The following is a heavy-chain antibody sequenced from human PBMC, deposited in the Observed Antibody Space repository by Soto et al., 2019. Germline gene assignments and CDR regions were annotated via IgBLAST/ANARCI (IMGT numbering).Heavy chain of an antibody. CDR1: GGTFSSYA. CDR2: IIPIFGTA. CDR3: ARVVPSYSSGWYPHWFDP. V-gene: IGHV1-69*13. D-gene: IGHD6-19*01. J-gene: IGHJ5*02. Sequence: ASVKVSCKASGGTFSSYAISWVRQAPGQGLEWMGGIIPIFGTANYAQKFQGRVTITADESTSTAYMELSSLRSEDTAVYYCARVVPSYSSGWYPHWFDPWGQGTLVTVSS.